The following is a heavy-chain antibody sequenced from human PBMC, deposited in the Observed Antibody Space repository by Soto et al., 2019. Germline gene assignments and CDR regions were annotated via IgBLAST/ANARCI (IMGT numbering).Heavy chain of an antibody. J-gene: IGHJ4*02. CDR3: ARQPWWTFDC. CDR2: MYYSGST. D-gene: IGHD2-15*01. Sequence: SQTLSHTCXVSYDSISSSNYCGCIRKPSGKGLEWIGSMYYSGSTYYNPSLKSRVTIFVDTSKNQLSLNLTSVSAADTAVYYCARQPWWTFDCWGQGTLVTVSS. V-gene: IGHV4-39*01. CDR1: YDSISSSNY.